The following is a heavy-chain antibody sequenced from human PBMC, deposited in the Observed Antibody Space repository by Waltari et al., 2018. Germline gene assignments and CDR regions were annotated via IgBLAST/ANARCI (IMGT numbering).Heavy chain of an antibody. D-gene: IGHD2-2*01. CDR3: ARESAFSTSWYPGFDP. CDR1: GYSLTSYY. CDR2: INPNSGDT. Sequence: QVELVQSGAEVRKPGASVKVSCKASGYSLTSYYMHWVRQAPGLGLEWMGRINPNSGDTNSAPKFQGRVTLTRDTSVNTACLELRSLTSDDTAVYFCARESAFSTSWYPGFDPWGQGTLVTVAS. V-gene: IGHV1-2*06. J-gene: IGHJ5*02.